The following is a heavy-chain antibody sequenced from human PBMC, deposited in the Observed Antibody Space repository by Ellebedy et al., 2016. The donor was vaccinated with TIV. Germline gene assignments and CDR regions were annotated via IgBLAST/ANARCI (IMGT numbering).Heavy chain of an antibody. CDR2: IYHGGSI. V-gene: IGHV4-34*01. CDR1: GGSFSGYY. D-gene: IGHD6-13*01. Sequence: SETLSLPCGVYGGSFSGYYWSWIRQPPGKGLEWIGEIYHGGSISYNPSLKSRVTISVDTSKNQFSLKLFSVTAADTAVYYCARHSGTSTWYVYYFDYWGQGTLVTVSS. CDR3: ARHSGTSTWYVYYFDY. J-gene: IGHJ4*02.